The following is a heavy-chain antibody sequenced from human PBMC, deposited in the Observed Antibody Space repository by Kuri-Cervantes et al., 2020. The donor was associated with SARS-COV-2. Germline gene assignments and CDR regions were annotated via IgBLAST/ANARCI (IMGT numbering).Heavy chain of an antibody. J-gene: IGHJ4*02. V-gene: IGHV3-21*04. CDR3: ARGRYSGYDYDSWYFDY. Sequence: ETLSLTCAASGFTFSSYSMNWVRQAPGKGLEWVSSVSNSSSYIHYTDPVKGRFTISRDNAKNSLYLQMNSLRAEDTAVYYCARGRYSGYDYDSWYFDYWGQGTLVTVSS. D-gene: IGHD5-12*01. CDR1: GFTFSSYS. CDR2: VSNSSSYI.